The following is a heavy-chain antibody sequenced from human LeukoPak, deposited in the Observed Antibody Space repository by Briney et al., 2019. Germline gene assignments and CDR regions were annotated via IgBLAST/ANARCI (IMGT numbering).Heavy chain of an antibody. CDR2: IKRYGSEK. V-gene: IGHV3-7*01. D-gene: IGHD1-26*01. CDR3: ARNITSYSGSA. Sequence: GGSLRLSCAASGFIFSNYWMIWVRQAPGKGLEWVANIKRYGSEKSYVDSVKGRFTISRHNAKNSLYLQMNSLRAEDTAVYYCARNITSYSGSAWGQGTLVTVSS. J-gene: IGHJ5*02. CDR1: GFIFSNYW.